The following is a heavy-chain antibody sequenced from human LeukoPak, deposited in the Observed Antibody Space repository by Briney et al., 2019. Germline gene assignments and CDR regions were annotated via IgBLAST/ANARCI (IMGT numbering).Heavy chain of an antibody. V-gene: IGHV4-34*01. Sequence: SETLSLTCAVYGGSFSGYYWSWIRQPPGKGLEWIGEINHSGSTNYNPSLKSRVTISVDTSKNQFSLKLSSVTAADTAVYYCARLAHEYYDFWSGYSRGWFDPWGQGTLVTVPS. J-gene: IGHJ5*02. D-gene: IGHD3-3*01. CDR3: ARLAHEYYDFWSGYSRGWFDP. CDR2: INHSGST. CDR1: GGSFSGYY.